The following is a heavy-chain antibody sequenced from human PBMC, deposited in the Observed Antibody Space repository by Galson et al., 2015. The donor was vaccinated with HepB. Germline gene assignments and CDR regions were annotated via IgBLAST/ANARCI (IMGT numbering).Heavy chain of an antibody. D-gene: IGHD3-10*01. J-gene: IGHJ4*02. CDR1: GFNFGTYW. Sequence: LRLSCAASGFNFGTYWMTWVRQAPGKGLERVANIKQDGSEKLYVDSVKGRFTISRDNARNSLYLQMNSLRDEDTAVYYCARDGRGSIPFDYWGQGALVSVSS. CDR2: IKQDGSEK. CDR3: ARDGRGSIPFDY. V-gene: IGHV3-7*01.